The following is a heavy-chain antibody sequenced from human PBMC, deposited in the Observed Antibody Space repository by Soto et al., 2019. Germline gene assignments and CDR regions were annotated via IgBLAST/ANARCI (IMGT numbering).Heavy chain of an antibody. CDR1: GYTFTGYY. Sequence: QVQLVQSGAEVKKPGASVKVSCKASGYTFTGYYMHWVRQAPGQGLEWMGWINPNSGGTNYAQKFQGRVTMTRDTSISTAYMELSRLRSDDTAVYYCAREFGYCSSTSCRNYYFDYWGQGTLVTVSS. J-gene: IGHJ4*02. D-gene: IGHD2-2*01. CDR2: INPNSGGT. V-gene: IGHV1-2*02. CDR3: AREFGYCSSTSCRNYYFDY.